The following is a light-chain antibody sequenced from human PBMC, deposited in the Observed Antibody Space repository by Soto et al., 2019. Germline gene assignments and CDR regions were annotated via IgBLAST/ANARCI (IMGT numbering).Light chain of an antibody. CDR2: EVT. V-gene: IGLV2-14*01. CDR1: SSDVGGYPF. CDR3: NSRTSRGTPV. Sequence: QSALTQPAAVSGSPGQSITISCTGTSSDVGGYPFGPWYQHHPGKAPELILDEVTDRPSGGSNRFSGSKSGNTASLTTSGLQPEDEAAYYSNSRTSRGTPVFGPGTKLTVL. J-gene: IGLJ1*01.